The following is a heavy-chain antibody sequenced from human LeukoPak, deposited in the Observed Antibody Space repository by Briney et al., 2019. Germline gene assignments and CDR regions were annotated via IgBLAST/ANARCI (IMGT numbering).Heavy chain of an antibody. CDR3: ARGQVRDSQYGSYSTGVFDY. Sequence: ASVTVSCKSSGYTFTSYGISWVRQAPGQGLEWMGWIGAYNGNTNYAQKLQGRVTMTTDTSTSTAYMELRSLRSDDTAVYYCARGQVRDSQYGSYSTGVFDYWGQGTLVTVSS. CDR1: GYTFTSYG. J-gene: IGHJ4*02. CDR2: IGAYNGNT. V-gene: IGHV1-18*01. D-gene: IGHD1-26*01.